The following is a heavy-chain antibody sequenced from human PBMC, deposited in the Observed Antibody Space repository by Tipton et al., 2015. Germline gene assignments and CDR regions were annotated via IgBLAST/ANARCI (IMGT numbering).Heavy chain of an antibody. D-gene: IGHD2-21*01. Sequence: GLVKPSENLSLTCTVSGGSVTSGSYYWSWIRQPPGKGLEWIGYISYTDGAHYNPALKSRVTMSRDTSKNQFSLNLKSVTAADTAVYYCARRCGADCYWGYYFDHWGQGTLVNVSS. CDR3: ARRCGADCYWGYYFDH. CDR1: GGSVTSGSYY. J-gene: IGHJ4*02. V-gene: IGHV4-61*01. CDR2: ISYTDGA.